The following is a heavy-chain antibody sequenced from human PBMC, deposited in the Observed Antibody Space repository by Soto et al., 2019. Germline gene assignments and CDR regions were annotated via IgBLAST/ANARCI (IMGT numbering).Heavy chain of an antibody. CDR3: ARGAFGRGYYCYGAFDI. Sequence: QEQLQQWGEGLLKPSETLSLTCAVYSGSFSGYYWSWIRQPPGKGLEWLGEINHSGSTSHNPSLKNRVTISVDTSKNQFALKLSAVTAADTAVYYCARGAFGRGYYCYGAFDILGRGTMVTVSS. J-gene: IGHJ3*02. CDR2: INHSGST. D-gene: IGHD3-22*01. V-gene: IGHV4-34*01. CDR1: SGSFSGYY.